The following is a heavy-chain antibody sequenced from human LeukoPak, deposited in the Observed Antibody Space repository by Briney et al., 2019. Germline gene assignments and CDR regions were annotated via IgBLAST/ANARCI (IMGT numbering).Heavy chain of an antibody. CDR3: ARGPHGYSYGPYYYGMDV. CDR2: IYYSGST. Sequence: SETLSLTCTVSGGSISSYYWSWIRQPPGKGLEWIGYIYYSGSTNYNPSLKSRVTISVDTSKNQFSLKPSSVTAADTAVYYCARGPHGYSYGPYYYGMDVWGQGTTVTVSS. D-gene: IGHD5-18*01. CDR1: GGSISSYY. V-gene: IGHV4-59*01. J-gene: IGHJ6*02.